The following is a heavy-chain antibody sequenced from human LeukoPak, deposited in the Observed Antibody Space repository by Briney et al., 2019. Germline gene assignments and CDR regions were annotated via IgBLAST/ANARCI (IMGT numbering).Heavy chain of an antibody. Sequence: GGSLRLSCAASGFTFSSYSMNWVRQAPGKGLEWVSSISSSSSYIYYADSVKGRFTISRDNAKNSLYLQMNSLRAEDTAVYYCARPIYDILTGYTYYFDYWGQGTLVTVSS. V-gene: IGHV3-21*01. D-gene: IGHD3-9*01. CDR3: ARPIYDILTGYTYYFDY. CDR1: GFTFSSYS. CDR2: ISSSSSYI. J-gene: IGHJ4*02.